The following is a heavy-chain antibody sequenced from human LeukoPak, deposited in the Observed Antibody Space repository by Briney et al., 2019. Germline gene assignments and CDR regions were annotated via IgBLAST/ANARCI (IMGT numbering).Heavy chain of an antibody. D-gene: IGHD3-10*01. CDR2: ISSNSRYI. V-gene: IGHV3-21*01. CDR1: GFTFGSYS. CDR3: ARCYASGSYGMDY. J-gene: IGHJ4*02. Sequence: GGSLRLSCAASGFTFGSYSMNWVRQVPGKGLQWVSSISSNSRYIYYADSVKGRFTVSRDNGKNSMSLQMGSLGVEDTAVYYCARCYASGSYGMDYWGQGTLVTVSS.